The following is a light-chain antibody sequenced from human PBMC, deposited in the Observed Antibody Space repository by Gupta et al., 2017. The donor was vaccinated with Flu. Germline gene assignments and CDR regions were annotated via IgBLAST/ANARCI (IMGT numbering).Light chain of an antibody. CDR1: SSDVGGYNY. V-gene: IGLV2-14*01. CDR2: EVS. J-gene: IGLJ2*01. CDR3: SSYTSSSTLV. Sequence: ITTSCTGTSSDVGGYNYVCWYQQHPGKAHKLMIYEVSKRPAGVTNRFSDSKSGNTASLTISGRQAEDEADYYSSSYTSSSTLVFGGGTKLTVL.